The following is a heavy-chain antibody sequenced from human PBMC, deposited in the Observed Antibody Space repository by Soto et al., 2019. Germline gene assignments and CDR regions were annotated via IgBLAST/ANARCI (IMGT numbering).Heavy chain of an antibody. CDR1: GYNFIAQN. CDR3: ARERHLNSPSDAFDL. V-gene: IGHV1-2*02. Sequence: QVHLVQSGAEVKKPGASVKVSCMASGYNFIAQNIHWVRQAPGLGLEWMGKMNPNSGGSDYAQEFQGRVTVTRDTSISTAYMELTSIKSNDTAVYYCARERHLNSPSDAFDLWGQGTMVIVSS. D-gene: IGHD1-7*01. J-gene: IGHJ3*01. CDR2: MNPNSGGS.